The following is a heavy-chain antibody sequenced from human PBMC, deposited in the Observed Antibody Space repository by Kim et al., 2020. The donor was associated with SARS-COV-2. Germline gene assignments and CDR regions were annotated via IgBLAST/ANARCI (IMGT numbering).Heavy chain of an antibody. V-gene: IGHV4-59*01. CDR2: IYYSGST. CDR3: ARGSSSWYQYYYYGMDV. Sequence: SETLSLTCTVSGGSISSYYWSWIRQPPGKGLEWIGYIYYSGSTNYNPSLKSRVTISVDTSKNQFSLKLSSVTAADTAVYYCARGSSSWYQYYYYGMDVWGQGTTVTVSS. CDR1: GGSISSYY. J-gene: IGHJ6*02. D-gene: IGHD6-13*01.